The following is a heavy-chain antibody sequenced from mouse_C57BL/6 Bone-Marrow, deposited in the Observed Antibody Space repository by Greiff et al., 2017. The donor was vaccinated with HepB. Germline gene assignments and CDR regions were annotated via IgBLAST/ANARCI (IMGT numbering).Heavy chain of an antibody. Sequence: ESGAELVRPGASVTLSCKASGYTFTDYEMHWVKQTPVHGLEWIGAIDPETGGTAYNQKFKGKAILTADKSSSTAYMELRSLTSEDSAVYYCTRMIRAYWGQGTLVTVSA. V-gene: IGHV1-15*01. CDR2: IDPETGGT. CDR1: GYTFTDYE. D-gene: IGHD2-4*01. J-gene: IGHJ3*01. CDR3: TRMIRAY.